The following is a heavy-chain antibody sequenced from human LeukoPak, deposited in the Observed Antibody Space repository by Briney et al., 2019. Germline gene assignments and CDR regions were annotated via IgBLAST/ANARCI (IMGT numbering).Heavy chain of an antibody. Sequence: PGGSLRLLCATSGFTFNRYSKDWVRPAPGKGLEGGSAISGSGGSTYYADSVKGRFTISRDNSKNTLYLQMNSLRAEDTAVYYCAKVMIVVEIDAFDIWGQGTMVTVSS. D-gene: IGHD3-22*01. V-gene: IGHV3-23*01. CDR1: GFTFNRYS. J-gene: IGHJ3*02. CDR3: AKVMIVVEIDAFDI. CDR2: ISGSGGST.